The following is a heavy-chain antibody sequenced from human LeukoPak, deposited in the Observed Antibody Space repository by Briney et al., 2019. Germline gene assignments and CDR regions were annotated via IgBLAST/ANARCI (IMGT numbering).Heavy chain of an antibody. CDR1: GLTFSSHG. D-gene: IGHD1-26*01. CDR3: ANTRILGATILGEF. V-gene: IGHV3-23*01. CDR2: ISTSGGST. Sequence: GGSLRLSCAASGLTFSSHGLSWVRQAPGMGLEWVSSISTSGGSTYYADSVKGRFTISRDNTKNTLYLHMNSLRAEDTALYYCANTRILGATILGEFWGQGTLVTVSS. J-gene: IGHJ4*02.